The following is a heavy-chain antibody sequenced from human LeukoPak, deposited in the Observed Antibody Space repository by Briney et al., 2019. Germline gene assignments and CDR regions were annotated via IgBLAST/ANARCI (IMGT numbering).Heavy chain of an antibody. CDR1: GGSISGSNYY. V-gene: IGHV4-39*07. CDR2: INHSGST. J-gene: IGHJ5*02. CDR3: ARCRLAARPRTNWFDP. D-gene: IGHD6-6*01. Sequence: PSETLSRNGTVSGGSISGSNYYWGWIRQPPGKGLEWIGEINHSGSTNYNPSLKSRVTISVDTSKNQFSLKLSSVTAADTAVYYCARCRLAARPRTNWFDPWGQGTLVTVSS.